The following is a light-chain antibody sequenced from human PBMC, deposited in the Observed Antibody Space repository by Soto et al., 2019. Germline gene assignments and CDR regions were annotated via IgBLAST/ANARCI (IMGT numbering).Light chain of an antibody. V-gene: IGKV1-12*01. CDR3: RQAKSGPPIT. CDR2: AAS. Sequence: DLQMTQSPSTVSASVGDRVTLTCRASQGISTWLAWYQQKPGKAPKLLIYAASKLQSGVQSRLSGSGSGTDFALAISSLQPEDFVMYYCRQAKSGPPITFGQGTRLELK. CDR1: QGISTW. J-gene: IGKJ5*01.